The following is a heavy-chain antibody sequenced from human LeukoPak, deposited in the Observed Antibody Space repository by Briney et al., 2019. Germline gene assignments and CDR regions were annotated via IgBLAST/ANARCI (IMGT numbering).Heavy chain of an antibody. CDR3: ARDRHPYSGSYQYYFDY. D-gene: IGHD1-26*01. J-gene: IGHJ4*02. Sequence: SETLSLTCAVYGGSFSGYYWSWIRQPPGKGLEWIGEINHSGSTNYNPSLKSRVTISVDTSKNQFSLKLSSVTAADTAVYYCARDRHPYSGSYQYYFDYWGQGTLVTVSS. CDR2: INHSGST. V-gene: IGHV4-34*01. CDR1: GGSFSGYY.